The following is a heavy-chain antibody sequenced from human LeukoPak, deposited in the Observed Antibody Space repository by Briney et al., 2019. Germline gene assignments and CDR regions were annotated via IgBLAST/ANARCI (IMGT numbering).Heavy chain of an antibody. CDR2: MNPNSGNT. Sequence: GESLKISCKGSGYSFISYWIGWVRQATGQGLEWMGWMNPNSGNTGYAQKFQGRVTMTRNTSISTAYMELSSLRSEDTAVYYCARGIGYSYGYYYYYGMDVWGQGTTVTVSS. J-gene: IGHJ6*02. D-gene: IGHD5-18*01. CDR3: ARGIGYSYGYYYYYGMDV. CDR1: GYSFISYW. V-gene: IGHV1-8*01.